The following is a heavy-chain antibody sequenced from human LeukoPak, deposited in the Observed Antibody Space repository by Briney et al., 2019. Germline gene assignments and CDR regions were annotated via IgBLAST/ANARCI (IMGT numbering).Heavy chain of an antibody. Sequence: GALRLSCAASGFTFSDYYMSWIRQAPGKGLEWISFISSSGSTRYYADSVKGRFTISRDTTKNSLYLQMISLRADDTAVYYCARNNVLGSSWYSHNWFDPWGQGTLVTVSS. D-gene: IGHD6-13*01. CDR1: GFTFSDYY. V-gene: IGHV3-11*01. CDR3: ARNNVLGSSWYSHNWFDP. CDR2: ISSSGSTR. J-gene: IGHJ5*02.